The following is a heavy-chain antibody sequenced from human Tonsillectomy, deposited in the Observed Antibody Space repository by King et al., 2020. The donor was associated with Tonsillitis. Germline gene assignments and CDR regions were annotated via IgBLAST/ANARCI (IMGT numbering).Heavy chain of an antibody. Sequence: QLQESGPGLVKPSETLSLTCTVSGGSISSYYWSWIRQPPGKGLEWIGYIYYRGSTNYNPSLKSRVTISADTSKNQFSLKLSSVTAADTAVYYCTKLGSSSWYSHYWGQGTLVTVSS. V-gene: IGHV4-59*08. J-gene: IGHJ4*02. CDR3: TKLGSSSWYSHY. CDR2: IYYRGST. D-gene: IGHD6-13*01. CDR1: GGSISSYY.